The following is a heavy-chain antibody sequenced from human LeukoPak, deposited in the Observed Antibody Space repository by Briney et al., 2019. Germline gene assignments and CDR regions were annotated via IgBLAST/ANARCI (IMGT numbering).Heavy chain of an antibody. Sequence: GGSLRLSCAASGFTFSSYAMSWVRQAPGKGLEWVSAISGSGGSTYYADSVKGRFTISRDNSKNTLYLQMNSRRAEDTAVYYRAKGEEDCNGGSCYHWGGMDYYYGMDVWGQGTTVTVSS. D-gene: IGHD2-15*01. CDR3: AKGEEDCNGGSCYHWGGMDYYYGMDV. CDR2: ISGSGGST. J-gene: IGHJ6*02. CDR1: GFTFSSYA. V-gene: IGHV3-23*01.